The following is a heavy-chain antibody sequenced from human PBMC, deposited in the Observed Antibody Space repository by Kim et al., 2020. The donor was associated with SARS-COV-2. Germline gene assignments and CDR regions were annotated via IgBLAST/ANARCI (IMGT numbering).Heavy chain of an antibody. CDR3: ARGDITMVRGVIITMVNGGDY. CDR2: INPNSGGT. Sequence: ASVKVSCKASGYTFTGYYMHWVRQAPGQGLEWMGRINPNSGGTNYAQKFQGRVTMTRDTSISTAYMELSRLRSDDTAVYYCARGDITMVRGVIITMVNGGDYWGQGTLVTVSS. D-gene: IGHD3-10*01. V-gene: IGHV1-2*06. J-gene: IGHJ4*02. CDR1: GYTFTGYY.